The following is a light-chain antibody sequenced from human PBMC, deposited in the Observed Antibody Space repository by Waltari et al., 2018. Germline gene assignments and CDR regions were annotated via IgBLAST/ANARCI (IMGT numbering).Light chain of an antibody. Sequence: DIQMTQSPSSLSASVGDRVTITCQASQGISSWLAWYQQKPGKAPKLLIYDSSTLESGVPSRFSGSGSGTEFTLNINSLQPEDFATYYCEQHNSYPYSFGQGTKVEIK. CDR3: EQHNSYPYS. CDR1: QGISSW. J-gene: IGKJ2*03. V-gene: IGKV1-9*01. CDR2: DSS.